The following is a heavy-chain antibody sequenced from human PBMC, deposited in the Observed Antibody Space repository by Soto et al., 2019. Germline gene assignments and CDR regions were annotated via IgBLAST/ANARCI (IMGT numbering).Heavy chain of an antibody. CDR2: IHPSGGGA. V-gene: IGHV1-46*03. J-gene: IGHJ4*01. CDR1: ENTFSSYY. Sequence: SVKVSCKASENTFSSYYLHWVRQAPGQGLEWMGMIHPSGGGATYAQKFLGRVTMTRDTSTSTVFMELSSLRSEDTAIYYCSRGGHITVVTASFDFWG. D-gene: IGHD2-21*02. CDR3: SRGGHITVVTASFDF.